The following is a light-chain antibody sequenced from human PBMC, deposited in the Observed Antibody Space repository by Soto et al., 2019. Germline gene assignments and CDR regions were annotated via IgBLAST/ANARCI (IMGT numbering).Light chain of an antibody. J-gene: IGKJ5*01. Sequence: IVLTQSPGTLSLSPGERATLSCRASQSVSSSYLAWYQQKPGQAPRLLIYGASSRATGIPDRFSGSGSGTDFTLTISSLEPEDFAVYYCQQRSNWPPITFGQGTRLEIK. CDR2: GAS. V-gene: IGKV3D-20*02. CDR3: QQRSNWPPIT. CDR1: QSVSSSY.